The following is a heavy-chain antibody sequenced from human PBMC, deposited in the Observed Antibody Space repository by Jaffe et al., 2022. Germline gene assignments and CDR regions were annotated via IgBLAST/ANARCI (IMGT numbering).Heavy chain of an antibody. CDR2: IRYDGSNK. D-gene: IGHD3-10*01. CDR1: GFTFSSYG. CDR3: AKDELLWFGELKSPTGD. V-gene: IGHV3-30*02. Sequence: QVQLVESGGGVVQPGGSLRLSCAASGFTFSSYGMHWVRQAPGKGLEWVAFIRYDGSNKYYADSVKGRFTISRDNSKNTLYLQMNSLRAEDTAVYYCAKDELLWFGELKSPTGDWGQGTLVTVSS. J-gene: IGHJ4*02.